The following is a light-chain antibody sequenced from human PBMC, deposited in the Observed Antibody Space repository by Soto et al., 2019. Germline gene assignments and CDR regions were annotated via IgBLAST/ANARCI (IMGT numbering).Light chain of an antibody. V-gene: IGKV3-15*01. J-gene: IGKJ1*01. CDR2: GAS. CDR3: QHYGHALWA. CDR1: QSVSSN. Sequence: EIVMTQSPATLSVSPGEGATVSCRASQSVSSNLAWYQQKPGQAPRLLIYGASTRATGIPARFSGSGSGTEFTLTISSLQSEDFAVYYCQHYGHALWAFGQGTKVEIK.